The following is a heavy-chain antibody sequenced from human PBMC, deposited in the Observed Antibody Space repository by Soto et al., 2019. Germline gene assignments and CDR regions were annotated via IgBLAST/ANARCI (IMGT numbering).Heavy chain of an antibody. CDR3: AVDGYSYGSNYYYYGMDV. J-gene: IGHJ6*02. CDR2: IVVGSGNT. D-gene: IGHD5-18*01. CDR1: GFPFTSSA. Sequence: GASVKVSCKASGFPFTSSAVQWVRQARGQRLEWIGWIVVGSGNTNYAQKFQERVTITRDMSTSTAYMELSSLRSEDTAVYYCAVDGYSYGSNYYYYGMDVWGQGTTVTVSS. V-gene: IGHV1-58*01.